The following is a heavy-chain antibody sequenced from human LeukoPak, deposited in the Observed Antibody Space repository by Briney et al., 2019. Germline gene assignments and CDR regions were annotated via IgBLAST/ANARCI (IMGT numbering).Heavy chain of an antibody. CDR1: GFTFSDHY. V-gene: IGHV3-23*01. CDR3: AKDTMTFAFDI. D-gene: IGHD3-22*01. J-gene: IGHJ3*02. CDR2: ISGSGGST. Sequence: GGSLRLSCAASGFTFSDHYMTWIRQAPGKGLEWVSAISGSGGSTYYADSVKGRFTISRDNSKNTLYLQMNSLRAEGTAVYYCAKDTMTFAFDIWGQGTMVTVSS.